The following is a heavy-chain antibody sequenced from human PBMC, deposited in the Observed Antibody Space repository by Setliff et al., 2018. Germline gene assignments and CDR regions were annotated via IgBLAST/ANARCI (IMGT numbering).Heavy chain of an antibody. CDR1: GYTFTSYD. V-gene: IGHV1-8*02. D-gene: IGHD6-13*01. CDR3: ARRRSSSWYRPYYGMDV. Sequence: ASVKVSCKASGYTFTSYDINWVRQATGQGLGWMGWMNPNSGNTGYAQKFQGRVTMTRNTSISTAYMELSRLRSEDTAVYYGARRRSSSWYRPYYGMDVWGQGTTVTVSS. CDR2: MNPNSGNT. J-gene: IGHJ6*02.